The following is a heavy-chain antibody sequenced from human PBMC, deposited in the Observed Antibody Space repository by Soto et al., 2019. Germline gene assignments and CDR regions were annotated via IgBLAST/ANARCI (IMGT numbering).Heavy chain of an antibody. V-gene: IGHV4-59*01. D-gene: IGHD3-10*01. Sequence: KPSETLSLTCTVSGGSISSYYWSWIRQPPGKGLEWIGYIYYSGSTNYNPSLKSRVTISVDTSKNQFSLKLSSVTAADTAVYYCARVNYYGSGSYYPYYYYGMDVWGQGTTVTVSS. CDR2: IYYSGST. CDR1: GGSISSYY. J-gene: IGHJ6*02. CDR3: ARVNYYGSGSYYPYYYYGMDV.